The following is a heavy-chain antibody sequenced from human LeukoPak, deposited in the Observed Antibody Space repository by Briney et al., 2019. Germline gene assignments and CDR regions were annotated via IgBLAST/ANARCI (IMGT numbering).Heavy chain of an antibody. D-gene: IGHD6-25*01. V-gene: IGHV1-18*01. CDR3: ASAFPGSSGWDGFDY. J-gene: IGHJ4*02. CDR2: ISAYNGNT. Sequence: ASVKVSCKASGYTFTSYGISWVRQAPGQGLEWMGWISAYNGNTNYAQKLQGRVTMTTDTSTSTAYMELRSLRSDDTAVYYCASAFPGSSGWDGFDYWGQGTLVTVSS. CDR1: GYTFTSYG.